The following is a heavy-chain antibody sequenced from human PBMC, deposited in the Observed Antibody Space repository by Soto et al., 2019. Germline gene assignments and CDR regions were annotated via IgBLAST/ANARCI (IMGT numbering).Heavy chain of an antibody. CDR3: ARDSDIYDFWSGYYGPYYGMDV. Sequence: GGSLILSCAASGFTFSIYSMNWVRQAPGKGLEWFSSISSSSSYIYYADSVKGRFTISRDNAKNSLYLQMNSLRAEDTAVYYCARDSDIYDFWSGYYGPYYGMDVWGQGTTVTVSS. CDR2: ISSSSSYI. V-gene: IGHV3-21*01. CDR1: GFTFSIYS. D-gene: IGHD3-3*01. J-gene: IGHJ6*02.